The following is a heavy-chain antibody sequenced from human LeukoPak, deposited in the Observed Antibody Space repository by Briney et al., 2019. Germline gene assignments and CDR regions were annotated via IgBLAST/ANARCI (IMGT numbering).Heavy chain of an antibody. J-gene: IGHJ4*02. CDR1: GFTFSSYG. V-gene: IGHV3-30*18. D-gene: IGHD6-19*01. Sequence: GRSLRLSCAASGFTFSSYGMHWVRQAPGKGLEWVAVISYDGSNKYYADSVKGRFTISRDNSKNTLYLQMNSLRAEDTAVYYCAKSRGIHSSGWSFGYWGQGTLVTVSS. CDR2: ISYDGSNK. CDR3: AKSRGIHSSGWSFGY.